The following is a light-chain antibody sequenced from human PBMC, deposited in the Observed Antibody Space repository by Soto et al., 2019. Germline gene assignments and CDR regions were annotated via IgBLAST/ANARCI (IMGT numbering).Light chain of an antibody. CDR3: QQHSHWPPWT. V-gene: IGKV3-11*01. CDR2: GAS. J-gene: IGKJ1*01. CDR1: QNVRTF. Sequence: EVVLTQSPATLSLSPGERATLSCRASQNVRTFLDWYQQKPGHAPRLLIYGASNRATGIPARFSGSGSGTDFTLTISGLQPEDFAVYYCQQHSHWPPWTCGQGTRVEIQ.